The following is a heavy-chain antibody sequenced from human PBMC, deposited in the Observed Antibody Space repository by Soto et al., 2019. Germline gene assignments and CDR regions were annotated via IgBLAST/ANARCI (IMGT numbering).Heavy chain of an antibody. Sequence: EVEVVESGGGLVQPGGSLKLSCAASGFSLSGSFIHWVRQAPGKGPEWVGRIASRAHNYATAYGTSVQGRFTVSRDDSLNTAYLHMNALKTEDTAVYFCAGLMDTLFDLFDYWGRGILVTVSA. D-gene: IGHD5-18*01. CDR1: GFSLSGSF. J-gene: IGHJ4*02. CDR2: IASRAHNYAT. CDR3: AGLMDTLFDLFDY. V-gene: IGHV3-73*02.